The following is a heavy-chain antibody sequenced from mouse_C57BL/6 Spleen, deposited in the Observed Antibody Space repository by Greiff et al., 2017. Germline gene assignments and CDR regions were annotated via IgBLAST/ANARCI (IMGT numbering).Heavy chain of an antibody. CDR1: GYTFTDYN. CDR2: INPNNGGT. CDR3: AREGDYYGPYYFDY. D-gene: IGHD1-1*01. Sequence: EVKLQQSGPELVKPGASVKMSCKASGYTFTDYNMHWVKQSHGKSLEWIGYINPNNGGTSYNQKFKGKATLTVNKSSSTAYLELRSLTSEDTAVYYCAREGDYYGPYYFDYWGQGTTLTVSS. V-gene: IGHV1-22*01. J-gene: IGHJ2*01.